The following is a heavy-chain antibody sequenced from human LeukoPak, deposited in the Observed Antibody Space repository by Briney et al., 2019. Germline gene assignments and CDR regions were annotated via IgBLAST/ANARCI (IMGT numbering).Heavy chain of an antibody. CDR2: INSDGSST. CDR3: ESWEWLETYDY. CDR1: GFTFSGYW. J-gene: IGHJ4*02. Sequence: PGGSLRLSCAASGFTFSGYWMHWVRQAPGKGLVWVSRINSDGSSTSYADSVKGRFTISRDNAKNTLYLQLNSLRAEDTAVYYCESWEWLETYDYWGQGPLVTVSS. D-gene: IGHD3-3*01. V-gene: IGHV3-74*01.